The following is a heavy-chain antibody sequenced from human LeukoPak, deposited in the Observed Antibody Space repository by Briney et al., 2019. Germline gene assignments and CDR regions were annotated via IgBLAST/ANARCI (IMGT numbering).Heavy chain of an antibody. D-gene: IGHD2-2*01. V-gene: IGHV3-30*01. J-gene: IGHJ4*02. CDR3: ARDNDHVYCTDISCSAALGY. CDR2: ISYDGSKK. CDR1: GFTFSSYS. Sequence: GGSLRLSCAVSGFTFSSYSMHWVRQAPGTGLEWVAVISYDGSKKYYADSVKGRFNISRDNSKNTLYLEMISLRTEDTAVYYCARDNDHVYCTDISCSAALGYWGQGTLITVSS.